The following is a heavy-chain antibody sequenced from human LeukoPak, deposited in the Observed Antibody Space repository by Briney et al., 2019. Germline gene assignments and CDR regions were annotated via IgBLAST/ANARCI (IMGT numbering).Heavy chain of an antibody. Sequence: PGGSLRLSCAASGFTFSSYGMHWVRQAPGKGLEWVAFIRYDGSNKYYADSVKGRFTISRDNSKNTLYLQMNSLRAEDTAVYYCAKDQSRGIVVVPAAMGFDYWGQGTLVTVSS. CDR3: AKDQSRGIVVVPAAMGFDY. J-gene: IGHJ4*02. V-gene: IGHV3-30*02. D-gene: IGHD2-2*01. CDR2: IRYDGSNK. CDR1: GFTFSSYG.